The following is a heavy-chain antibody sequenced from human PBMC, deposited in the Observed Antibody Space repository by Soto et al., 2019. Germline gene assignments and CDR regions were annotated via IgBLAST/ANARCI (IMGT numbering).Heavy chain of an antibody. V-gene: IGHV3-21*01. D-gene: IGHD3-9*01. CDR1: GFTFSSYS. CDR2: ISSSSSYI. J-gene: IGHJ6*02. CDR3: ARDKEYYDILTGYSYYYGMDV. Sequence: LRLSCAASGFTFSSYSMNWVRQAPGKGLEWVSSISSSSSYIYYADSVKGRFTISRDNAKNSLYLQMNSLRAEDTAVYYCARDKEYYDILTGYSYYYGMDVWGQGTTVTVSS.